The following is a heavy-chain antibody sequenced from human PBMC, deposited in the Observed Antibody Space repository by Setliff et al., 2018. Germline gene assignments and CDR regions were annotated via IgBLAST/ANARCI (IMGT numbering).Heavy chain of an antibody. Sequence: SETLSLTCTVSGYSISSGYYWGWIRQPPGRGLEWIGSIYHSGSTYYNPSLKSRVTISVDTSKNQFSLKLSSVTAADTAVYYCARGETYYYDSSGYEGKYYFDYWGQGTLVTVSS. J-gene: IGHJ4*02. CDR1: GYSISSGYY. D-gene: IGHD3-22*01. V-gene: IGHV4-38-2*02. CDR2: IYHSGST. CDR3: ARGETYYYDSSGYEGKYYFDY.